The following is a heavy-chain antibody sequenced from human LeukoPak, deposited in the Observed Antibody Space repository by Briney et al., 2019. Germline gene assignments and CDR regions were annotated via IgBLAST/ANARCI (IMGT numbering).Heavy chain of an antibody. J-gene: IGHJ5*02. CDR3: ARSRSGYRSWFDP. V-gene: IGHV4-59*01. D-gene: IGHD5-18*01. Sequence: SETLSLTCTVSGGSISSYYWSWIRQPPGKGLEWIGYIYYSGSTNYNPSLKSRVTISVDTSKNQFSLKLSSVTAADTAVYYCARSRSGYRSWFDPWGQETLVTVSS. CDR1: GGSISSYY. CDR2: IYYSGST.